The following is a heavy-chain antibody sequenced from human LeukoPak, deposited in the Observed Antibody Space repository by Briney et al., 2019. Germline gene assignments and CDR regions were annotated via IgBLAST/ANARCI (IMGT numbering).Heavy chain of an antibody. Sequence: GGSLRLSCAASGFTFSSYAMTWVRQPPGKGLEWVAAISGSGGTIYSADSAKGRYTISRDNFKNTLYLQMNSLRVEDSALYYCAKDRCSGGSCYSDFDYWGQGTLVTVSS. J-gene: IGHJ4*02. CDR3: AKDRCSGGSCYSDFDY. CDR2: ISGSGGTI. V-gene: IGHV3-23*01. D-gene: IGHD2-15*01. CDR1: GFTFSSYA.